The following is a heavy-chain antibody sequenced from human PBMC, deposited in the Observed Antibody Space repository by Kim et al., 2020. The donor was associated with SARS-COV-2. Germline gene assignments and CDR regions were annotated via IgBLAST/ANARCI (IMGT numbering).Heavy chain of an antibody. V-gene: IGHV4-39*01. Sequence: SETLSLTCTVSGGSISSSSYYWGWIRQPPGKGLEWIGSIYYSGSTYYNPSLKSRVTISVDTSKNQFSLKLSSVTAADTAVYYCAGYCSGGSCYGKSFAFDYWGQGTLVTVSS. CDR1: GGSISSSSYY. CDR3: AGYCSGGSCYGKSFAFDY. CDR2: IYYSGST. D-gene: IGHD2-15*01. J-gene: IGHJ4*02.